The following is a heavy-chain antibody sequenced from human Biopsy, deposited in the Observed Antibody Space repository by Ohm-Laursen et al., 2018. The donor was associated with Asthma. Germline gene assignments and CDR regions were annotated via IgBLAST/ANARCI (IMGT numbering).Heavy chain of an antibody. CDR2: TRNRANSYTT. D-gene: IGHD3-22*01. CDR3: ASDLGGYYYDSSGYSSDY. CDR1: GFTFRDYY. J-gene: IGHJ4*02. Sequence: SLRLSCAASGFTFRDYYMDWVRQAPGKGLEWVGRTRNRANSYTTEYAASVKGRFTISRDDSKNSLYLQMNSLKTEDTAVYYCASDLGGYYYDSSGYSSDYWGQGTLVTVSS. V-gene: IGHV3-72*01.